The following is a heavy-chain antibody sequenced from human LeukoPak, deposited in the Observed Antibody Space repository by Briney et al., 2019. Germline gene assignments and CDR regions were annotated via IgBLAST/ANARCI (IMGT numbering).Heavy chain of an antibody. Sequence: GGSLRLSCAASGFTFSSYSMNWVRQAPGKGLEGVSSISSSSSYIYYADSVKGRFTISRDNAKNSLYLQMNSLRAEDTAVYYCARKTDIAAAPKASYYFDYWGQGTLVTVSS. J-gene: IGHJ4*02. CDR2: ISSSSSYI. V-gene: IGHV3-21*01. CDR1: GFTFSSYS. D-gene: IGHD6-13*01. CDR3: ARKTDIAAAPKASYYFDY.